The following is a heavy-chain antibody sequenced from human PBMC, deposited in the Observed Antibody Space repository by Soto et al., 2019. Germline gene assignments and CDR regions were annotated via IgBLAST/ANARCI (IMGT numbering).Heavy chain of an antibody. Sequence: GESLKISCTGFVYTLTTFWISWVRQMPGRGLEWMGRIDPRDSYTNYSPSFQGHVTISGDKSISTVYLQWASLKASDTAMYYCARLYCSSSTCDSWFDPWGQGTLVTVSS. CDR1: VYTLTTFW. CDR3: ARLYCSSSTCDSWFDP. V-gene: IGHV5-10-1*01. D-gene: IGHD2-2*01. J-gene: IGHJ5*02. CDR2: IDPRDSYT.